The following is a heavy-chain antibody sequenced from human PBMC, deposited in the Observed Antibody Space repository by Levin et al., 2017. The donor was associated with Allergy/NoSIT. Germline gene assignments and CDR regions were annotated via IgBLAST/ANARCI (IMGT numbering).Heavy chain of an antibody. Sequence: SETLSLTCTVSGGSISSYYWSWIRQPPGKGLEWIGYIYYSGSTNYNPSLKSRVTISVDTSKNQFSLKLSSVTAADTAVYYCASHGGYCSGGSCYPGAFDIWGQGTMVTVSS. J-gene: IGHJ3*02. CDR1: GGSISSYY. CDR2: IYYSGST. D-gene: IGHD2-15*01. V-gene: IGHV4-59*01. CDR3: ASHGGYCSGGSCYPGAFDI.